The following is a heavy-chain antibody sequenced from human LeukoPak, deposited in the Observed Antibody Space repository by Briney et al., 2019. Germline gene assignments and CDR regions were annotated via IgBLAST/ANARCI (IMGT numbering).Heavy chain of an antibody. V-gene: IGHV3-21*01. Sequence: GGSLRLSCAASGFTFSSYSMNWVRQAPGKGLEWASSISSSSSYIYYADSVKGRFTISRDNAKNSLYLQMNSLRAEDTAVYYCARDRGNYYYYGMDVWGQGTTVTVSS. CDR2: ISSSSSYI. J-gene: IGHJ6*02. CDR3: ARDRGNYYYYGMDV. D-gene: IGHD3-10*01. CDR1: GFTFSSYS.